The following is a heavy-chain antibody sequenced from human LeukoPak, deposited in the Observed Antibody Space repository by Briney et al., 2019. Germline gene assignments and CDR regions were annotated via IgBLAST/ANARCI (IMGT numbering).Heavy chain of an antibody. CDR3: AKDMAAYYYSSGNIDY. Sequence: GGSLRLSCAASGFTFSSYWMSWVRQAPGKGLEWVANIKQDGSEKYYVDSVKGRFTISRDNSKNSLYLQMNSLRAEDTALYYCAKDMAAYYYSSGNIDYWGQGTLVTVSS. V-gene: IGHV3-7*03. CDR2: IKQDGSEK. J-gene: IGHJ4*02. CDR1: GFTFSSYW. D-gene: IGHD3-10*01.